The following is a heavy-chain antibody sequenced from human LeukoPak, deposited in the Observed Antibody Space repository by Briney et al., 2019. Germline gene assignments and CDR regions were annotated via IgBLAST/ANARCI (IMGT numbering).Heavy chain of an antibody. CDR3: ARTDYYDSSGYCPVGAFDI. J-gene: IGHJ3*02. CDR1: GGSISSYY. CDR2: IYYSGST. D-gene: IGHD3-22*01. V-gene: IGHV4-59*08. Sequence: SETLSLTCTVSGGSISSYYWSWIRQPPGKGLEWIGYIYYSGSTNYNPSLKSRVTISVDTSKNQFSLKLSSVTAADTAVYYCARTDYYDSSGYCPVGAFDIWGQGTMVTVSS.